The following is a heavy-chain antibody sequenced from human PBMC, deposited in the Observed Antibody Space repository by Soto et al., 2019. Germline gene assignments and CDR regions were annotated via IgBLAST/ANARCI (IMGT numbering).Heavy chain of an antibody. J-gene: IGHJ4*02. CDR2: ISGSGGST. Sequence: EVQLLESGGGLVQPGGSLRLSCAASGFTFSSYAMSWVRQAPGKGLEWVSAISGSGGSTYYADSVKGRFTISRDNSKNTLYLQMTSLRAEDTAVYYCAKDGLQGFDYYDSSGYYPPAGGFDYWGQGTLVTVSS. CDR3: AKDGLQGFDYYDSSGYYPPAGGFDY. D-gene: IGHD3-22*01. V-gene: IGHV3-23*01. CDR1: GFTFSSYA.